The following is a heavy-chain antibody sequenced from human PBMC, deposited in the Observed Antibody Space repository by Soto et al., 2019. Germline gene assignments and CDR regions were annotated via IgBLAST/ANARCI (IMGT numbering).Heavy chain of an antibody. V-gene: IGHV1-46*01. CDR1: GYTFTSYY. CDR2: INPSGGST. J-gene: IGHJ4*02. Sequence: QVQLVQSGAEVKKPGASVKVSCKASGYTFTSYYMHWVRQAPGQGLEWMGIINPSGGSTSYAQKFQDRVTMTRDTSTSTVYMELSSLRSEDTAVYYCARDRLWFGELLPFDYWGQGTLVTVSS. CDR3: ARDRLWFGELLPFDY. D-gene: IGHD3-10*01.